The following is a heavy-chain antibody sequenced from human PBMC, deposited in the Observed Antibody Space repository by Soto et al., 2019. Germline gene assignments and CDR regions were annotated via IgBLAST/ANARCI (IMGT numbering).Heavy chain of an antibody. J-gene: IGHJ6*02. V-gene: IGHV1-69*13. Sequence: SVKVSCKASGGTFSSYAISWVRQAPGQGPEWMGGIIPIFGTANYAQKFQGRVTITADESTSTAYMELSSLRSEDTAVYYCAREGYSSSSGGYYYYYYGMDVWGQGTTVTVSS. CDR3: AREGYSSSSGGYYYYYYGMDV. D-gene: IGHD6-6*01. CDR2: IIPIFGTA. CDR1: GGTFSSYA.